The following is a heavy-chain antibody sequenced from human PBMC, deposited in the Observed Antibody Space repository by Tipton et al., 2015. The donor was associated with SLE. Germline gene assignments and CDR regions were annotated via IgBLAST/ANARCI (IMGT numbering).Heavy chain of an antibody. J-gene: IGHJ4*02. V-gene: IGHV4-59*11. Sequence: TLSLTCTVSGGSISSHYWRWIRQAPGKGLEWIGYISNSETTHYNPSLKSRVTISVDTSKNQFSLKLRSVTAADTAVYYCAGAWQGYCSGGTCYVLDYWCQGTLVTVSS. CDR3: AGAWQGYCSGGTCYVLDY. CDR1: GGSISSHY. CDR2: ISNSETT. D-gene: IGHD2-15*01.